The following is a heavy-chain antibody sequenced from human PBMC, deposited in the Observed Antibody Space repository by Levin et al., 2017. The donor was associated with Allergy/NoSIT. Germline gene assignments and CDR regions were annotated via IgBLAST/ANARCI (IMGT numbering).Heavy chain of an antibody. CDR1: GYTFTGYY. J-gene: IGHJ4*02. D-gene: IGHD5-12*01. CDR2: INPNSGGT. CDR3: ARVPRNRDIVATRILGY. Sequence: GESLKISCKASGYTFTGYYMHWVRQAPGQGLEWMGWINPNSGGTNYAQKFQGRVTMTRDTSISTAYMELSRLRSDDTAVYYCARVPRNRDIVATRILGYWGQGTLVTVSS. V-gene: IGHV1-2*02.